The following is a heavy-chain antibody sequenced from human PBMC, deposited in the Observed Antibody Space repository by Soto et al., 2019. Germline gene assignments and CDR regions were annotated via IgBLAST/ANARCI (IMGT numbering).Heavy chain of an antibody. J-gene: IGHJ4*02. Sequence: EVQLVESGGGLIQPGGSLRLSCTASGFTFSSYSMNWVRHAPGKGLERVSYISSSSSTIYYADSVKGRFTISRDNAKNSLYLQMNSLRAEDTAVYYCARGAYYYDSSGLSYWGQGTLVTVSS. CDR3: ARGAYYYDSSGLSY. D-gene: IGHD3-22*01. CDR1: GFTFSSYS. V-gene: IGHV3-48*01. CDR2: ISSSSSTI.